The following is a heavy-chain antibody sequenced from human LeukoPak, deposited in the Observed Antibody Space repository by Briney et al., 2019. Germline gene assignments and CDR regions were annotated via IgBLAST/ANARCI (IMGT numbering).Heavy chain of an antibody. J-gene: IGHJ4*02. Sequence: GRSLRLSCVASGFTFDDHAMHWVRQAPGKGLEWVSGISWNSGSIGYADSVKGRSTISRDNAKNSLYLQMNSLRAEDTALYYCAKDFGYYYVTPSIDYWGQGTLVTVSS. D-gene: IGHD3-10*02. CDR1: GFTFDDHA. V-gene: IGHV3-9*01. CDR2: ISWNSGSI. CDR3: AKDFGYYYVTPSIDY.